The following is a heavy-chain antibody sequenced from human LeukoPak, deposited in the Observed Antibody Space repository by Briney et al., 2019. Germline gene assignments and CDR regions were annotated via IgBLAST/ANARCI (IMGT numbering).Heavy chain of an antibody. J-gene: IGHJ4*02. Sequence: GGSLRLSCAASGFTFSSYGMHWVRQAPGEGLEWVAFIRYDGSNKYYADSVKGRFTISRDNSKNTLYLQMNSLRAEDTAVYYCARGDDIVVVPAAHADYWGQGTLVTVSS. CDR3: ARGDDIVVVPAAHADY. D-gene: IGHD2-2*01. CDR2: IRYDGSNK. CDR1: GFTFSSYG. V-gene: IGHV3-30*02.